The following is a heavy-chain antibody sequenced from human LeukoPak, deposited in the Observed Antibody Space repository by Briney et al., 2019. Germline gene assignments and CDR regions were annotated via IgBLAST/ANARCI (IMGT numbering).Heavy chain of an antibody. CDR1: GFTFSSYG. D-gene: IGHD5-24*01. J-gene: IGHJ4*02. CDR3: AKDFPRWRPTTFDY. Sequence: GGSLRLSCAASGFTFSSYGMHWVRQAPGKGLEWVAFIRYDGSNKYYAGSVKGRFTISRDNSKNTLYLQMNSLRAEDTAVYYCAKDFPRWRPTTFDYWGQGTLVTVSS. CDR2: IRYDGSNK. V-gene: IGHV3-30*02.